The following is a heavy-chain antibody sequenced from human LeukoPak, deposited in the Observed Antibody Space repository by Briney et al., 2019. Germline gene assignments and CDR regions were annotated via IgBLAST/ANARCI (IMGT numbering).Heavy chain of an antibody. CDR1: GFTFSSAW. J-gene: IGHJ4*02. CDR3: TAPLPWELPPIDY. CDR2: IKSKSDGGTA. Sequence: GGSLRLSCAASGFTFSSAWMGWVRQAPGKGLEWVGRIKSKSDGGTADYTTPVKGRFTTSRDDSKSTMYLQMNDLKTEDTAVYYCTAPLPWELPPIDYWGQGDLVTVSS. V-gene: IGHV3-15*01. D-gene: IGHD1-26*01.